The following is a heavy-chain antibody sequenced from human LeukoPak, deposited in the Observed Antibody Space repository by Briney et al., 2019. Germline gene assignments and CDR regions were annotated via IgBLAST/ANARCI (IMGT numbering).Heavy chain of an antibody. D-gene: IGHD3-3*01. CDR2: ISGSGGST. CDR1: GFTFSSYA. V-gene: IGHV3-23*01. CDR3: AKDPRGITIFGVVNHDY. Sequence: GGSLRLSCAAPGFTFSSYAMSWVRQAPGKGLEWVSAISGSGGSTYYADSVKGRFTISRDNSKNTLYLQMNSLRAEDTAVYYCAKDPRGITIFGVVNHDYWGQGTLVTVSS. J-gene: IGHJ4*02.